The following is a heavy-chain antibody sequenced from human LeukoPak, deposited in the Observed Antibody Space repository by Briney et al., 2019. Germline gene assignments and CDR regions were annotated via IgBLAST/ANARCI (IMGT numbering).Heavy chain of an antibody. CDR3: ARGVISSTSSLDP. J-gene: IGHJ5*02. CDR2: INAGNGNT. CDR1: GYTFTSYA. Sequence: ASVKVSCKASGYTFTSYAMHWVRQAPGQRLEWMGWINAGNGNTKYSQKFQGRVTITRDTSASTAYMELSSLRSEDTAVYYCARGVISSTSSLDPWGQGTLVTVSS. D-gene: IGHD6-6*01. V-gene: IGHV1-3*01.